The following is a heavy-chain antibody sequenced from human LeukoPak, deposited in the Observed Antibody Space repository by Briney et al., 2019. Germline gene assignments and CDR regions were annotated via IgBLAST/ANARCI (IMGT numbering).Heavy chain of an antibody. J-gene: IGHJ6*03. CDR1: GYTFTSYG. D-gene: IGHD2-2*02. V-gene: IGHV1-18*01. Sequence: ASVKVSCKASGYTFTSYGISWVRQAPGQGLEWMGWISAYNGNTNYAQKLQGRVTMTTDTSTSTAYMELRSLRSDDTAVYYCARDRPLYCSSTSCYSPDYYYYYMDVWGKGTTVTISS. CDR3: ARDRPLYCSSTSCYSPDYYYYYMDV. CDR2: ISAYNGNT.